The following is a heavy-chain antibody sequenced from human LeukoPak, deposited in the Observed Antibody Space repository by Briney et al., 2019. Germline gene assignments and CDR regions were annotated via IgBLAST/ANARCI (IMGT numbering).Heavy chain of an antibody. D-gene: IGHD4-17*01. CDR2: INADNGNT. CDR1: VYIFSTYA. V-gene: IGHV1-3*03. J-gene: IGHJ4*02. CDR3: ARDDYGDYGVSN. Sequence: ASVKVSCKASVYIFSTYAIHWVRQAPGQRLEWMGWINADNGNTKYSPEFQGRVTITRDTSASTAYMELRSLRSEDTAVYYCARDDYGDYGVSNWGQGTLVTVSS.